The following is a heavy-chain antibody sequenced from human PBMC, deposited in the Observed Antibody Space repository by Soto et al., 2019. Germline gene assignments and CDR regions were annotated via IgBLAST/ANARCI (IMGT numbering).Heavy chain of an antibody. Sequence: QVQLVQSGAEVKKPGASVKVSCKASGYTFTSYGIRWVRQAPGQGLERMGWISAYNGNTNYAQKLQGRVTMTTDTSTSTAYMELRSLRSDDTAVYYCARDPLYYYGSGSRYYYGMDVWGQGTTVTVSS. CDR2: ISAYNGNT. D-gene: IGHD3-10*01. CDR3: ARDPLYYYGSGSRYYYGMDV. V-gene: IGHV1-18*01. J-gene: IGHJ6*02. CDR1: GYTFTSYG.